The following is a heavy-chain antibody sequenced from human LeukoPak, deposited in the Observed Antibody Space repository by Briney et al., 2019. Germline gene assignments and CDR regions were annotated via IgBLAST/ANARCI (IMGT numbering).Heavy chain of an antibody. J-gene: IGHJ4*02. Sequence: GESLKISCEGSGYSFTTYWIGWVRQMPGKGLECMGIIYPGDSDIKYSPSFQGQVTFSADKSISTAYLQWSSLKASDTAMYYCARQGRGTFDYWGQGTLVTVSS. V-gene: IGHV5-51*01. D-gene: IGHD3-16*01. CDR3: ARQGRGTFDY. CDR1: GYSFTTYW. CDR2: IYPGDSDI.